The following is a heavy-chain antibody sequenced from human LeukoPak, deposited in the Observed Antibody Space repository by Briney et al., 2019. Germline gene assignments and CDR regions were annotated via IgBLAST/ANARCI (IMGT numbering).Heavy chain of an antibody. CDR1: GYSFTSYW. J-gene: IGHJ4*02. V-gene: IGHV5-51*01. D-gene: IGHD3-10*01. Sequence: GESLKIPCRGSGYSFTSYWIDWVRPMPGKGLEWMGIIYPGDSDTRYSPSFQGQVTISADKSISTAYLQWSSLKASDAAMYYCARPMVRGVIDYWGQGTLVTVSS. CDR2: IYPGDSDT. CDR3: ARPMVRGVIDY.